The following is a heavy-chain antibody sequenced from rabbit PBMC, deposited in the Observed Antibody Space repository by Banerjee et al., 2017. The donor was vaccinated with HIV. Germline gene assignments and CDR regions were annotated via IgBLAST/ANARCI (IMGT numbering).Heavy chain of an antibody. V-gene: IGHV1S40*01. CDR2: IYAGSGST. CDR3: VRSTSGYDYAGDGYGTRLDL. D-gene: IGHD6-1*01. CDR1: GFTISSSYY. J-gene: IGHJ3*01. Sequence: QSLEESGGDLVKPGASLTLTCTASGFTISSSYYMCWVRQAPGKGLEWIGCIYAGSGSTWYASWAKGRFTISKTSSTTVTLQMTSLTAADTATYFCVRSTSGYDYAGDGYGTRLDLWGPGTLVTVS.